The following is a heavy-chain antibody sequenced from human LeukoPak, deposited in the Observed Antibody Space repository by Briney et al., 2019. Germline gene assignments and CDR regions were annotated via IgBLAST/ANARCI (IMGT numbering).Heavy chain of an antibody. CDR3: AKDLDIVATIGDY. Sequence: TGGSLRLSCAASGFTFSNAWMSWVRQAPGKGLEWVGRIKSKTDGGTTDYAAPVKGRFTISRDDSKNTLYLQMNSLRAEDTAVYYCAKDLDIVATIGDYWGQGTLVTVSS. CDR2: IKSKTDGGTT. V-gene: IGHV3-15*01. CDR1: GFTFSNAW. D-gene: IGHD5-12*01. J-gene: IGHJ4*02.